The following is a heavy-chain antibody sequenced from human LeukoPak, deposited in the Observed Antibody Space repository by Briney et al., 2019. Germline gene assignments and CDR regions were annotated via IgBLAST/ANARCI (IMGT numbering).Heavy chain of an antibody. CDR2: IKSNTDGGTT. CDR3: TTDRITATVSEH. D-gene: IGHD3-16*01. V-gene: IGHV3-15*01. Sequence: GGSLRLSCAASGFTFSHAWMSWVRQAPGKGLEWVGRIKSNTDGGTTAYAAPVDGRFVISRDDSKNTLYLQLNSLQTEVTAVYYCTTDRITATVSEHWGQGTLVTVSS. CDR1: GFTFSHAW. J-gene: IGHJ1*01.